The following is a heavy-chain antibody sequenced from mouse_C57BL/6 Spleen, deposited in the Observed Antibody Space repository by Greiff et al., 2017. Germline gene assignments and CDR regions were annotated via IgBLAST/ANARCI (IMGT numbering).Heavy chain of an antibody. V-gene: IGHV1-9*01. J-gene: IGHJ4*01. CDR2: ILPGSGST. D-gene: IGHD2-1*01. Sequence: QVQLQQSGAELMKPGASVKLSCKATGYTFTGYWIEWVKQRPGHGLEWIGEILPGSGSTNYNEKFKGKATFTADTSSNTAFMQLSSLTTEDSAIYYCARIPLPYGNHGGDYYAMEYWGQGTSVTVSS. CDR3: ARIPLPYGNHGGDYYAMEY. CDR1: GYTFTGYW.